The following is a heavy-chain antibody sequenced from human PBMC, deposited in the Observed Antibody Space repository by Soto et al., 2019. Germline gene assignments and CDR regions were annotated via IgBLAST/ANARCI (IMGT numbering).Heavy chain of an antibody. D-gene: IGHD2-15*01. V-gene: IGHV4-30-4*01. CDR1: GGSISSGDYY. CDR2: IYYSGST. CDR3: ARRCGAAPPSYYYGMDV. Sequence: SETLSLTCTVSGGSISSGDYYWSWIRQPPGKGLEWIGYIYYSGSTYYNPSLKSRVTISVDTSKNQFSLKLSSVTAADTAVYYCARRCGAAPPSYYYGMDVWGQGTTVTVSS. J-gene: IGHJ6*02.